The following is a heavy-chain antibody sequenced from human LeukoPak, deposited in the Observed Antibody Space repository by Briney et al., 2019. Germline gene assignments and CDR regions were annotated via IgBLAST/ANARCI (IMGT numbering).Heavy chain of an antibody. J-gene: IGHJ4*01. V-gene: IGHV3-74*01. CDR3: ARGRNGFFDY. CDR2: INGDGGRT. CDR1: GFTFSSSW. D-gene: IGHD5-24*01. Sequence: GGSLRLSCAASGFTFSSSWMHGVRQAPGKGLVWVSQINGDGGRTRYADSVKGRLTISRDNAKNTVYLQMNSLRTDDTAMYYCARGRNGFFDYWGHGTLVTVSS.